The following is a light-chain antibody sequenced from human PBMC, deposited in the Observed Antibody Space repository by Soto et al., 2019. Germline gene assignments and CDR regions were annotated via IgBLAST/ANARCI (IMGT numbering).Light chain of an antibody. Sequence: IVMTQSPATLSVSPGDRASLSCRASDTVSRNVAWYQQKPGQAPRLLIYGASTRATGIPGRFSGSGSGTDFTLTISGLQSEDFALYYCHQYNDWPPGGTFDQGTKVEI. CDR3: HQYNDWPPGGT. V-gene: IGKV3-15*01. CDR2: GAS. J-gene: IGKJ1*01. CDR1: DTVSRN.